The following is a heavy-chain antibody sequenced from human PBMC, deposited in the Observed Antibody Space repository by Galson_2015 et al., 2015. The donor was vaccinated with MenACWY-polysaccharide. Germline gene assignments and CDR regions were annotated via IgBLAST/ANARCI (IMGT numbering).Heavy chain of an antibody. V-gene: IGHV4-59*01. CDR2: IHYSGGT. J-gene: IGHJ5*02. CDR1: GGSMSPYH. D-gene: IGHD3-22*01. Sequence: ETLSLTCTVSGGSMSPYHWTWIRQSPGKGLEWLGWIHYSGGTKYSPSLKSRVTISVDTSENQFSLKLSSVATADTAVYYCARIGGMNKGNYYNYGWFDPWGQGTLVTVSS. CDR3: ARIGGMNKGNYYNYGWFDP.